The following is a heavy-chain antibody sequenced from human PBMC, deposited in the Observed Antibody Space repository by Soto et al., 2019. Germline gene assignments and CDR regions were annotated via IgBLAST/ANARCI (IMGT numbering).Heavy chain of an antibody. V-gene: IGHV1-69*01. J-gene: IGHJ5*02. CDR1: GGTFSSYA. CDR2: IIPIFGTA. CDR3: ARDLYSSGWADSTELFDP. Sequence: QVQLVQSGAEVQKPGSSVKVSCKASGGTFSSYAISWVRQAPGQGLEWMGGIIPIFGTANYAQKFQGRVTITADESTSTAYMELSSLRSEDTSVYYCARDLYSSGWADSTELFDPWGQGTLVTVSS. D-gene: IGHD6-19*01.